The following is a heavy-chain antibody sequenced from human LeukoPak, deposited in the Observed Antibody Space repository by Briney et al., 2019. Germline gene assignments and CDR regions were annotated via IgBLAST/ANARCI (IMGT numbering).Heavy chain of an antibody. V-gene: IGHV1-46*01. CDR2: INPSGGST. J-gene: IGHJ4*02. CDR1: GYTFTSYY. D-gene: IGHD3-22*01. Sequence: GASVKVSCKASGYTFTSYYMHWVRQAPGQGLEWMGIINPSGGSTSYAQKFQGRVTMTRGTSTSTVCMELSSLRSEDTAVYYCARGGSYYDSSGYYNGYWGQGTLVTVSS. CDR3: ARGGSYYDSSGYYNGY.